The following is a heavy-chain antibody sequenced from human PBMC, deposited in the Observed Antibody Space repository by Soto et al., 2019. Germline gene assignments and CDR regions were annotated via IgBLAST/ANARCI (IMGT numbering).Heavy chain of an antibody. CDR1: ESTFSNSG. Sequence: QVQLVESGGGVVQPGRSLRLSCAASESTFSNSGMHWVRQAPGKGLKWVAVISNDGSDKYYADSVKGRFTISRENSKKTLFVQMNSLRPEDTAVYYCARAPRGFSAYDASLQIDSWGQGTLVTVSS. CDR2: ISNDGSDK. CDR3: ARAPRGFSAYDASLQIDS. D-gene: IGHD5-12*01. J-gene: IGHJ4*02. V-gene: IGHV3-30*03.